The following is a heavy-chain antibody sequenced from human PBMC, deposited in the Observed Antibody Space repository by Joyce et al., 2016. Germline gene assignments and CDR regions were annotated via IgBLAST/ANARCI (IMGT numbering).Heavy chain of an antibody. J-gene: IGHJ6*02. CDR2: ISNDGRNT. Sequence: QVQLVESGGGVVQPGRSLRLSCAASGFTFNIYAMFGVRQAPGKGLEWVAIISNDGRNTYYADSVKGRITISRDNSKNTVAVQMNSLRTEDTAVYYCARDINDSWNGYLGYYGMDVWGQGTTVTVSS. CDR1: GFTFNIYA. V-gene: IGHV3-30*04. D-gene: IGHD3-3*01. CDR3: ARDINDSWNGYLGYYGMDV.